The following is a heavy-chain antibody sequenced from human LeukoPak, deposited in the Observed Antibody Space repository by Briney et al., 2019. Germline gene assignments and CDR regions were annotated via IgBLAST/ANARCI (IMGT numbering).Heavy chain of an antibody. D-gene: IGHD2-8*01. J-gene: IGHJ5*02. Sequence: LRLSCAASGFTFSSYGMHWIRQPPGKGLEWIGEINHSGSTHYSPSLKSRLSISVDPSKNQFSLKLSSVTAADTAVYYCARGGGYCTNNVCPPWFDPWGQGALVTVSS. CDR2: INHSGST. V-gene: IGHV4-34*01. CDR1: GFTFSSYG. CDR3: ARGGGYCTNNVCPPWFDP.